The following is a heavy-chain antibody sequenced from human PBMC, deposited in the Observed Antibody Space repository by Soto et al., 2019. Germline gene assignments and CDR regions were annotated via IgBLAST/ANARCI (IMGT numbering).Heavy chain of an antibody. J-gene: IGHJ4*02. Sequence: EVQLVESGGALVQPGGSLRLSCAASGFRFSIYSMNWVRQAPGKGLEWSAYITSDTKTIKYGDSVKGRFTISIDNAKNAVYLQMNSLSDEYTAVYYCARSVEGHFDYWGQGTVVTVSS. CDR1: GFRFSIYS. CDR3: ARSVEGHFDY. CDR2: ITSDTKTI. V-gene: IGHV3-48*02. D-gene: IGHD6-19*01.